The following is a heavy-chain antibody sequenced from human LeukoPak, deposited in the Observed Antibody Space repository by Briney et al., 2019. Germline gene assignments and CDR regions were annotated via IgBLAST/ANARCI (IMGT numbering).Heavy chain of an antibody. CDR3: AKDSGGTAMAWSYFQH. CDR2: ISWNSGSI. Sequence: GGSLRLSCAASGFTFDDYAMHWVRQAPGKGLEWVSGISWNSGSIGYADSVKGRFTISRDNAKNSLYLQMSSLRAEDTALYYCAKDSGGTAMAWSYFQHWGQGTLVTVSS. D-gene: IGHD5-18*01. V-gene: IGHV3-9*01. CDR1: GFTFDDYA. J-gene: IGHJ1*01.